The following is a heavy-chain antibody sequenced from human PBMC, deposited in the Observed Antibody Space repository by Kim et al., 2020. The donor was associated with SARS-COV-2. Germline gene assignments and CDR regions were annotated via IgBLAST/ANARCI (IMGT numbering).Heavy chain of an antibody. J-gene: IGHJ4*02. CDR2: INSDGSST. CDR1: GFTFSSYW. V-gene: IGHV3-74*01. D-gene: IGHD6-13*01. Sequence: GGSLRLSCAASGFTFSSYWMHWVRQAPGKGLVWVSRINSDGSSTSYADSVKGLFTISRDNAKNTLYLQMNSLRAEDTAVYYCARATRYSSSLAKDWGQGTLVTVSS. CDR3: ARATRYSSSLAKD.